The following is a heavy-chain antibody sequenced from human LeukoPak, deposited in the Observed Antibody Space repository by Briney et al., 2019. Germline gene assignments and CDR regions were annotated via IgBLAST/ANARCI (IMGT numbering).Heavy chain of an antibody. CDR2: ISGSGGST. CDR3: ASFSPDYDSSGDAFDI. V-gene: IGHV3-23*01. D-gene: IGHD3-22*01. Sequence: GGSLRLSCAASGFTFSSYGMSWVRQAPGKGLEWVSAISGSGGSTYYADSVKGRFTISRDNSKNTLYLQMNSLRAEDTAVYYCASFSPDYDSSGDAFDIWGQGTMVTVSS. CDR1: GFTFSSYG. J-gene: IGHJ3*02.